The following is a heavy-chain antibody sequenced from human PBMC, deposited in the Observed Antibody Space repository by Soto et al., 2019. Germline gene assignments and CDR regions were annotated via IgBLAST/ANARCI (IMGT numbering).Heavy chain of an antibody. CDR1: GFTFSSYS. J-gene: IGHJ4*02. D-gene: IGHD3-10*01. Sequence: GGSLRLSCAASGFTFSSYSMNWVRQAPGKGLEWVSSISSSSSYIYYADSVKGRFTISRDNAKNSLYLQMNSLRAEDTAVYYCARDLYYYGSGSGYFDYWGQGTPVTVSS. CDR2: ISSSSSYI. V-gene: IGHV3-21*01. CDR3: ARDLYYYGSGSGYFDY.